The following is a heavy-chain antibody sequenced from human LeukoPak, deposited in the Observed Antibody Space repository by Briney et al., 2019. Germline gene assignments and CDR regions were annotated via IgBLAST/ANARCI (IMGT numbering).Heavy chain of an antibody. J-gene: IGHJ6*03. CDR3: ARDQNMARYFDWWGPSDYYMDV. D-gene: IGHD3-9*01. Sequence: SETLSLTCAVYGGSFSGYYWSWVRQPPGKGLEWIGEINHSGSTNYNPSLKSRVTISVDTSKNQFSLKLSSVTAADTAVYYCARDQNMARYFDWWGPSDYYMDVWGKGTTVTVSS. V-gene: IGHV4-34*01. CDR2: INHSGST. CDR1: GGSFSGYY.